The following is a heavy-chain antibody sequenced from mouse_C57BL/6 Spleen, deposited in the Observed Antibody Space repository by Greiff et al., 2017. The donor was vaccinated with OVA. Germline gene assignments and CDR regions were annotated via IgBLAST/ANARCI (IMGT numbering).Heavy chain of an antibody. D-gene: IGHD1-1*01. CDR3: ARGGGSSYEGFDY. Sequence: QVQLQQPGAELVKPGASVKLSCKASGYTFTSYWMQWVKQRPGQGLEWIGEIDPSDSYTNYNQKFKGKATLTVDTSSSTAYMQLSSLTSEDSAVYYGARGGGSSYEGFDYGGQGTTLTVSS. CDR1: GYTFTSYW. CDR2: IDPSDSYT. V-gene: IGHV1-50*01. J-gene: IGHJ2*01.